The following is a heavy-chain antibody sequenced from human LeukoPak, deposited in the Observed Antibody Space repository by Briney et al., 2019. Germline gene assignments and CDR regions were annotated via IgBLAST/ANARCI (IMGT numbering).Heavy chain of an antibody. J-gene: IGHJ4*02. Sequence: GGSLRLSCAASGFTFRSYTMHWVRQAPGKGPEWVAVISYDENNKYYADSVKGRFTISRDNSKNTLYLHMNSLRTEDTAVYYCAKKEGNNDYSYFDYWGQGTLVTVSS. CDR1: GFTFRSYT. D-gene: IGHD3-16*01. CDR2: ISYDENNK. CDR3: AKKEGNNDYSYFDY. V-gene: IGHV3-30-3*01.